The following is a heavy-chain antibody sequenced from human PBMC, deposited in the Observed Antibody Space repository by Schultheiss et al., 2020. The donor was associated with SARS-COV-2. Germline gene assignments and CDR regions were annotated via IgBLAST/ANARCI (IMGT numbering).Heavy chain of an antibody. V-gene: IGHV3-30*18. J-gene: IGHJ6*02. CDR3: AKDGANCSGGSCHFPSSYGMDV. Sequence: GESLKISCAASGFTFVHFGMHWVRQAPGKGLEWVAVVSHDGSDTHYATSAQGRFTISRDNSKDTVYLQMTSLRAEDTAVYHCAKDGANCSGGSCHFPSSYGMDVWGQGTTVTVSS. CDR2: VSHDGSDT. CDR1: GFTFVHFG. D-gene: IGHD2-15*01.